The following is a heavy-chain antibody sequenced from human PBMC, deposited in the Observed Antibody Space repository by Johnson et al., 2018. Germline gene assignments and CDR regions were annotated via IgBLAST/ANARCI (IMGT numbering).Heavy chain of an antibody. Sequence: VQLVQSGEGLVKPGGSLRLSCAASGFTFSSYSMNWVRQAPGKGLEWVSSISSSSSYIYYADSVKGRFTISRDNAKNSLYLQMNSLRAEDTAVYYCARSYGDYDAFDIWGQGTMVTVSS. CDR3: ARSYGDYDAFDI. J-gene: IGHJ3*02. CDR1: GFTFSSYS. V-gene: IGHV3-21*01. CDR2: ISSSSSYI. D-gene: IGHD4-17*01.